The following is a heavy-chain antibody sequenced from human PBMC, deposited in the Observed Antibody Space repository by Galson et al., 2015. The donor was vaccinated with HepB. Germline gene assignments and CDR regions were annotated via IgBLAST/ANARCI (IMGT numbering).Heavy chain of an antibody. J-gene: IGHJ6*02. V-gene: IGHV1-18*01. CDR1: GYDFDKCG. D-gene: IGHD1-7*01. Sequence: SVKVSCKASGYDFDKCGLSWVRQAPGQGLEWMGWVSGYDGSANYSPKFQGRVTMTTQTSTGTAYLEMRSLRSDDTAVYYCARDSRLELQLNNYYSYGMDVWGQGTAVIVS. CDR3: ARDSRLELQLNNYYSYGMDV. CDR2: VSGYDGSA.